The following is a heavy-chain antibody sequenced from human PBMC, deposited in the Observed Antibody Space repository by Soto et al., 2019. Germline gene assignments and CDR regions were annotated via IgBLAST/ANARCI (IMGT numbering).Heavy chain of an antibody. V-gene: IGHV3-7*01. J-gene: IGHJ6*03. D-gene: IGHD3-3*01. CDR1: GFTFSSYW. Sequence: GGSLRLSCAASGFTFSSYWMSWVRQAPGRGLEWVANIKQDGSEKYYVDSVKGRFTISRDNAKNSLYLQMNSLRAEDTAVYYCARVGFWSGYYTGNDYYYMDVWGKGTTVTVAS. CDR2: IKQDGSEK. CDR3: ARVGFWSGYYTGNDYYYMDV.